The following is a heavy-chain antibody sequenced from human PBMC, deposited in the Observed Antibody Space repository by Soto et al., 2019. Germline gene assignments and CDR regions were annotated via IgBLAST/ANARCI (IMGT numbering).Heavy chain of an antibody. CDR2: IYHTGNT. CDR3: ASSYSGYLDN. V-gene: IGHV4-31*03. D-gene: IGHD3-22*01. Sequence: SETLSLTCTVSGGSMSSGAYYWNWIRQHPGKGLEWIAYIYHTGNTYYNPSLRSRTTISVDTSENQFSLKLTSVTDADTAVYFCASSYSGYLDNWGQGTLVTVSS. CDR1: GGSMSSGAYY. J-gene: IGHJ4*02.